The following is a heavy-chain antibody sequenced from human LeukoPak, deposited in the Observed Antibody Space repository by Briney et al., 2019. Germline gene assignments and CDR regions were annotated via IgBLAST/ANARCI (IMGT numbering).Heavy chain of an antibody. D-gene: IGHD6-13*01. J-gene: IGHJ3*02. CDR1: GFTFEDYT. CDR3: ATYDYQQRVGAFDI. V-gene: IGHV4-59*10. Sequence: LRLSCAASGFTFEDYTMHWIRQPAGKGLEWIGRIYSSGSTNYNPSLKSRVTMSVDTSKNQFSLKVSSVTAADTAVYYCATYDYQQRVGAFDIWGQGTMVTVSS. CDR2: IYSSGST.